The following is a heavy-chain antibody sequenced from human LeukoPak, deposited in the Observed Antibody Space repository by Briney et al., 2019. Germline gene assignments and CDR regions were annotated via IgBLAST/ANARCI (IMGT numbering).Heavy chain of an antibody. Sequence: GGSLRLSCAASGFTFSSYSMNWVRQAPGKGLEWVSSISSSSSYIYYADSVKGRFTISRDNAKNSLYLQMNTLRAEDTAVYYCARGGYTTSYFWVYWGQGTRVTVSS. CDR3: ARGGYTTSYFWVY. CDR1: GFTFSSYS. CDR2: ISSSSSYI. D-gene: IGHD6-13*01. V-gene: IGHV3-21*01. J-gene: IGHJ4*02.